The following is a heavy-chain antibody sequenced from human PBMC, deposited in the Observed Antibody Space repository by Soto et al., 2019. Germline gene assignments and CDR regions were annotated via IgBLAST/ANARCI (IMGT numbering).Heavy chain of an antibody. J-gene: IGHJ3*02. CDR3: ATSWAAVAGTITFAFDI. CDR1: GYTLTELS. Sequence: ASVKVSCKVSGYTLTELSMHWVRQAPGKGLEWMGGFDPEDGETIYAQKFQGRVTMTEDTSTDTAYMELSSLRSEDTAVYYCATSWAAVAGTITFAFDIWGQGTMVTVSS. CDR2: FDPEDGET. V-gene: IGHV1-24*01. D-gene: IGHD6-19*01.